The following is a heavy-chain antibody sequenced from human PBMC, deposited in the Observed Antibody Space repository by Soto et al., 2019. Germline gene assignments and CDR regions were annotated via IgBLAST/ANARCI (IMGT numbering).Heavy chain of an antibody. J-gene: IGHJ6*02. CDR3: ARAGGTYGDLYYYYGMDV. D-gene: IGHD4-17*01. V-gene: IGHV1-69*13. CDR2: IIPIFGTA. CDR1: GGTLSSYA. Sequence: SVKVSCKASGGTLSSYAINWVRQAPGQRVEWMGGIIPIFGTANYAQKFQGRVTITADESTSTAYMELSSLRSEDTAVYYCARAGGTYGDLYYYYGMDVWGQGTTVTVSS.